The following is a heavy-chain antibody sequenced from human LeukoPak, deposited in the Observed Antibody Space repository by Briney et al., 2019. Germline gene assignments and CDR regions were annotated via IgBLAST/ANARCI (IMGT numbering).Heavy chain of an antibody. D-gene: IGHD3-22*01. CDR2: IIPIFGTA. V-gene: IGHV1-69*13. Sequence: SVKVSCTASGGTFSSYAISWVRQAPGQGLEWMGGIIPIFGTANYAQKFQGRVTITADESTSTAYMELSSLRSEDTAVYYCASPDTYYYDSSGYTFDYWGQGTLVTVSS. J-gene: IGHJ4*02. CDR1: GGTFSSYA. CDR3: ASPDTYYYDSSGYTFDY.